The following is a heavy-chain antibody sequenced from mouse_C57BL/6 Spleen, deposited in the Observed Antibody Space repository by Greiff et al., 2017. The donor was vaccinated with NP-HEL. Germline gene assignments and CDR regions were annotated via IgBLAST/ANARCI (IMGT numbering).Heavy chain of an antibody. J-gene: IGHJ4*01. CDR2: IDPENGDT. V-gene: IGHV14-4*01. Sequence: EVQLQQSGAELVRPGASVKLSCTASGFNIKDDYMHWVKQRPEQGLEWIGWIDPENGDTEYASKFQGKATITADTSSNTAYLQLSSLTSEDTAVYYCTDYGYADYYAMDYWGQGTSVTVSS. CDR1: GFNIKDDY. CDR3: TDYGYADYYAMDY. D-gene: IGHD2-2*01.